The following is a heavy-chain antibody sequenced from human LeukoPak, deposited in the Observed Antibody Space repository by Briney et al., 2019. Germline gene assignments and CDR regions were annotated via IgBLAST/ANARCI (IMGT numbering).Heavy chain of an antibody. J-gene: IGHJ4*02. CDR2: INHSGST. Sequence: SETLSLTCAVYGGPFSGYYWSWIRQPPGKGLEWIGEINHSGSTNYNPSLKSRVTISVDTSKNQFSLKLSSVTAADTAVYYCARGKDWNNSNWGQGTLVTVSS. CDR3: ARGKDWNNSN. D-gene: IGHD1/OR15-1a*01. V-gene: IGHV4-34*01. CDR1: GGPFSGYY.